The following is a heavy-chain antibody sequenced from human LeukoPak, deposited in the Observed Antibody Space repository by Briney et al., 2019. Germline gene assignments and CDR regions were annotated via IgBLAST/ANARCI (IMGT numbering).Heavy chain of an antibody. CDR2: ISGSGGST. Sequence: GGSLRLSCAASGFTFSSYAMSWVRQAPGKGVEWVSAISGSGGSTYYADSVKGRFTISRDNSKNTLYLQMNSLRAEDTAVYYCAKDSFAYYYGSGSRGYFQHWGQGTLVTVPS. CDR1: GFTFSSYA. D-gene: IGHD3-10*01. V-gene: IGHV3-23*01. J-gene: IGHJ1*01. CDR3: AKDSFAYYYGSGSRGYFQH.